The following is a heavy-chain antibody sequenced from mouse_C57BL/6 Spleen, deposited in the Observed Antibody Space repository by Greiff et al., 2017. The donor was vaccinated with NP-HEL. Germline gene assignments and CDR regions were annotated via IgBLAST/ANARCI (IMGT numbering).Heavy chain of an antibody. D-gene: IGHD1-1*01. V-gene: IGHV1-80*01. J-gene: IGHJ2*01. CDR3: ARGITTVVANPYFDY. Sequence: QVQLKESGAELVKPGASVKISCKASGYAFSSYWMNWVKQRPGKGLEWIGQIYPGDGDTNYNGKFKGKATLTADKSSSTAYMQLSSLTSEDSAVYFCARGITTVVANPYFDYWGQGTTLTVSS. CDR2: IYPGDGDT. CDR1: GYAFSSYW.